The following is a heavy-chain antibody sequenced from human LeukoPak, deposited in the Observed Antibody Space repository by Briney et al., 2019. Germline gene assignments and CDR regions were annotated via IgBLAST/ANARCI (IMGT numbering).Heavy chain of an antibody. CDR1: GFTFNRHW. CDR3: ARDGLPVALDK. J-gene: IGHJ4*02. CDR2: VNPDISAK. D-gene: IGHD2-2*01. Sequence: GGSLRLSCAASGFTFNRHWMTWVRQAPGKGLEWVANVNPDISAKNYVEPVKGRFTISRDKVKNSLYLQMNSLRGDDTAVYYCARDGLPVALDKWGQGTLVTVSS. V-gene: IGHV3-7*01.